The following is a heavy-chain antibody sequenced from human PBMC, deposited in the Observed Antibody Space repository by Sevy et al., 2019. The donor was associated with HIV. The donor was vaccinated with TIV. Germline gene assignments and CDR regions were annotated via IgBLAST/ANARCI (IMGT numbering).Heavy chain of an antibody. V-gene: IGHV3-23*01. CDR2: ISGSGGST. D-gene: IGHD3-22*01. Sequence: GGSLRLSCAASGFTFSSYAMSWVRQAPGKGLEWVSAISGSGGSTYYADSVKGRFTISRDNSKNTLYLQMNSLRAEDTTVYYWARRITRIVGAFDIWGQGTMVTVSS. CDR1: GFTFSSYA. J-gene: IGHJ3*02. CDR3: ARRITRIVGAFDI.